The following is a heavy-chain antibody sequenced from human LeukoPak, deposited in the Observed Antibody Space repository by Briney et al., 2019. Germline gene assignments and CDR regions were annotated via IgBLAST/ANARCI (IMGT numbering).Heavy chain of an antibody. J-gene: IGHJ4*02. V-gene: IGHV4-59*12. D-gene: IGHD6-13*01. CDR2: IYYSGST. CDR1: GGSISSYY. CDR3: ARGRAAIDY. Sequence: SETLSLTCTVSGGSISSYYWSWIRQPPGKGLEWIGYIYYSGSTNYNPSPKSRVTISVDTSKNQFSLKLSSVTAADTAVYYCARGRAAIDYWGQGTLVTVSS.